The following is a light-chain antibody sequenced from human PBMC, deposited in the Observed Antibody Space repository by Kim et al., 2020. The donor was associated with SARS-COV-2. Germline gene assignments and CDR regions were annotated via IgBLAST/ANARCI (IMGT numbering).Light chain of an antibody. J-gene: IGLJ2*01. V-gene: IGLV3-19*01. CDR1: SLRSYY. Sequence: SSELTQDPAVSVALGHTVRITCQGDSLRSYYASWYQQKPGQAPVLVIYGKNNRPSGIPDRFSGSSSGNTASLTITGAHAEDEADYYCNSRDSSGNHVVFG. CDR2: GKN. CDR3: NSRDSSGNHVV.